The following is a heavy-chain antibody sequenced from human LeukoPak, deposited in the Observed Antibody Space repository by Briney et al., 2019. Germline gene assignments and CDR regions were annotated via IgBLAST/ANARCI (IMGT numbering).Heavy chain of an antibody. J-gene: IGHJ4*02. D-gene: IGHD6-19*01. CDR2: IYPRDSNT. CDR3: VRRGIEVAGIDK. V-gene: IGHV5-51*01. CDR1: GYSFTDYW. Sequence: GESLKISCKASGYSFTDYWIGWVRQMPGKGLEWMGIIYPRDSNTRYSPSSQGQVTISADKSISTAYLLWSSLKASDTAMYYCVRRGIEVAGIDKWGQGTLVTVSS.